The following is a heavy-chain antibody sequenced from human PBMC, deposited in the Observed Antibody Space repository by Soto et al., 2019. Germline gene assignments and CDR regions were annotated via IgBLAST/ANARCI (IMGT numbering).Heavy chain of an antibody. Sequence: PSETLSLTCTASGGSITSSSHFWGWVRQPPGKGLEWIGTIYFTGNTYYTPSLKSRLTMSIDTSKNEFSLRLNSVTAADTAVYYCAGQTFTIAGASYGRSNWFDPWGPGTLVTVSS. D-gene: IGHD3-9*01. CDR3: AGQTFTIAGASYGRSNWFDP. V-gene: IGHV4-39*01. CDR2: IYFTGNT. CDR1: GGSITSSSHF. J-gene: IGHJ5*02.